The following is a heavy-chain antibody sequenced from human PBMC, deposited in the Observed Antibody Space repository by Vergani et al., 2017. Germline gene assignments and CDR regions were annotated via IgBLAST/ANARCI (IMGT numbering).Heavy chain of an antibody. Sequence: QVQLQESGPGLVKPSQTLSLTCTVSGGSISSGDYYWSSIRQPPGKGLEWIGYIYYSGSTYYNPSLKSRVTISVDTSKNQFSLKLSSVTAADTAVYYCARVRRDDSSGYYYYYGMDVWGQGTTVTVSS. V-gene: IGHV4-30-4*01. D-gene: IGHD3-22*01. J-gene: IGHJ6*02. CDR2: IYYSGST. CDR1: GGSISSGDYY. CDR3: ARVRRDDSSGYYYYYGMDV.